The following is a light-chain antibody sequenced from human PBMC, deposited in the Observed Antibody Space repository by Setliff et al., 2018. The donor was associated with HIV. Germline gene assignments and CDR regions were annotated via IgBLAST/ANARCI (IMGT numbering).Light chain of an antibody. V-gene: IGLV2-11*03. J-gene: IGLJ1*01. Sequence: VSGSRGQSITFSCTGTSSDIGAYDYVSWYQQHPGKAPKLITYGVDKRPSGVPTRFSGFKSGNTASLTIYGLQPEDEADYFCCSYAGSNIFVFGKGTKV. CDR2: GVD. CDR3: CSYAGSNIFV. CDR1: SSDIGAYDY.